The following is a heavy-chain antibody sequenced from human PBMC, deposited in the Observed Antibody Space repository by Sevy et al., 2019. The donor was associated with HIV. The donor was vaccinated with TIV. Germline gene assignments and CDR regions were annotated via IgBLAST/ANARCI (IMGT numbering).Heavy chain of an antibody. CDR3: ARRAYGSSHYFDY. CDR2: IYYRGNT. CDR1: GDSITSSSYY. J-gene: IGHJ4*02. Sequence: SETLSLTCSVSGDSITSSSYYWGWIRQPPGKGLEWIGIIYYRGNTYYNPSLKSRVTIFVDTSKNHFSLKLTSVTAADTAFCYCARRAYGSSHYFDYWGQGTLVTVSS. D-gene: IGHD6-13*01. V-gene: IGHV4-39*02.